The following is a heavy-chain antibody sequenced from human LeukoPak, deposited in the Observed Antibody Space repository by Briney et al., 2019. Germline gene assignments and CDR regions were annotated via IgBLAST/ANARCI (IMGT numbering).Heavy chain of an antibody. D-gene: IGHD1-1*01. Sequence: PGGSLRLSCAASGFTFSSYAMSWVRQAPGKGLEWVAGISGSGADTYYADSVKGRFTVSRDNSRNTLFLQMDRLTVEDTALYYCAKGPRALDHSTHRFDYWGKGTLVTVSS. CDR1: GFTFSSYA. CDR3: AKGPRALDHSTHRFDY. CDR2: ISGSGADT. J-gene: IGHJ4*02. V-gene: IGHV3-23*01.